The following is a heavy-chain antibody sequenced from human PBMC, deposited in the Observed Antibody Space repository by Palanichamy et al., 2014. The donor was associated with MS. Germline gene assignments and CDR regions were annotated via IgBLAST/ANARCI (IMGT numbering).Heavy chain of an antibody. CDR3: ARRIVGATGLDY. J-gene: IGHJ4*02. V-gene: IGHV3-7*01. CDR1: GFIFSRYW. Sequence: EVQLVESGGGLVQPGGSLRLSCAASGFIFSRYWMSWVRQAPGKGLEWVANIKQDGSEKHYVDSVKGRFTISRDNAKNSLYLQMNSLRAEDTAVYYCARRIVGATGLDYWGQGTLVTVSS. CDR2: IKQDGSEK. D-gene: IGHD1-26*01.